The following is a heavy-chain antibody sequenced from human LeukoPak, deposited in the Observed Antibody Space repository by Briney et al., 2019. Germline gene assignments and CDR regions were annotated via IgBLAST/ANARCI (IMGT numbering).Heavy chain of an antibody. D-gene: IGHD6-13*01. Sequence: ASVKVSCKSSGYSFTSYGISWVRQAPRQGLEWMGWISAYNGNTNYAQKLQGRVTMTTDTSTSTAYMELRSLRSDVTAVYYCARDGGCGSSCRDYYYYYGMDVRGQGATVTVSS. J-gene: IGHJ6*02. CDR2: ISAYNGNT. CDR1: GYSFTSYG. CDR3: ARDGGCGSSCRDYYYYYGMDV. V-gene: IGHV1-18*01.